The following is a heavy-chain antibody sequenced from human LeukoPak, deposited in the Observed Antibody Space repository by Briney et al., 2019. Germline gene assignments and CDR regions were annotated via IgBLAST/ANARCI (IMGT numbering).Heavy chain of an antibody. D-gene: IGHD3-22*01. CDR2: IIPIFGTA. Sequence: ASVKGSCKASGGTFSSYAISWVRQAPGQGLEWMGGIIPIFGTANYAQKFQGRVTITADESTSTAYMELSSLRSEDTAVYYCARDRAGYYYDSSGHLAYFDIWGQGTMVTVSS. J-gene: IGHJ3*02. CDR3: ARDRAGYYYDSSGHLAYFDI. CDR1: GGTFSSYA. V-gene: IGHV1-69*01.